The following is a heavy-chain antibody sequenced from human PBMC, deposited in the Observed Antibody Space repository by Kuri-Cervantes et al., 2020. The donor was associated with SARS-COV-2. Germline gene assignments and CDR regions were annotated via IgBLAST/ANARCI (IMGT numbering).Heavy chain of an antibody. V-gene: IGHV5-51*01. J-gene: IGHJ6*02. D-gene: IGHD4-17*01. Sequence: GESLKISCKGSGYSFTSYWIGWVRQMPGKGLEWMGIIYPGDSDARYSPSFQGQVTLSADKSISTAYLQWSSLKASDTAMYYCARQSRGATATVTTDYYYYGMDVWGQGTTVTVSS. CDR3: ARQSRGATATVTTDYYYYGMDV. CDR2: IYPGDSDA. CDR1: GYSFTSYW.